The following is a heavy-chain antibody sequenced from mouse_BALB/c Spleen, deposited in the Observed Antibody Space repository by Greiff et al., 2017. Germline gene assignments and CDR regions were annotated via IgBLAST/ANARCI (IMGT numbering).Heavy chain of an antibody. Sequence: EVKLQESGAELVKPGASVKLSCTASGFNIKDTYMHWVKQRPEQGLEWIGRIDPANGNTKYDPKFQGKATITADTSSNTAYLQLSSLTSEDTAVYYCARGLGLPYAMDYWGQGTSVTVSS. J-gene: IGHJ4*01. CDR2: IDPANGNT. CDR1: GFNIKDTY. CDR3: ARGLGLPYAMDY. V-gene: IGHV14-3*02. D-gene: IGHD3-1*01.